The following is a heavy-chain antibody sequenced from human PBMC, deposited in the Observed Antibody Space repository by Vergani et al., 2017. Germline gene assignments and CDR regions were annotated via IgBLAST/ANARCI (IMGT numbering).Heavy chain of an antibody. Sequence: QVQLPESGPGLVKPSETLSLTCTVSGGSISSYYWSWIRQPPGKGLEWIGYIYYSGSTNYNPSLKSRVTISVDTSKNQFSRKLSSVTAADTAVYYCARVIAAAGTGDPGWFDPWGQGTLVTVSS. J-gene: IGHJ5*02. V-gene: IGHV4-59*01. CDR1: GGSISSYY. D-gene: IGHD6-13*01. CDR2: IYYSGST. CDR3: ARVIAAAGTGDPGWFDP.